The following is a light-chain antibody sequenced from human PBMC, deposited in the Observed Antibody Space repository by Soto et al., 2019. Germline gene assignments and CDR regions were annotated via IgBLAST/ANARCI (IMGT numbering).Light chain of an antibody. CDR2: EVS. Sequence: QSALTQPASVSGSPGQSITISCTGTSSDVGSYNLVSWYQQHPGKAPKLMIYEVSKRPSGVSNRFSGSKSGNTASLTISGLQAEVEADYYCCSYAGSSVVVFGGGTKVTVL. J-gene: IGLJ2*01. CDR3: CSYAGSSVVV. V-gene: IGLV2-23*02. CDR1: SSDVGSYNL.